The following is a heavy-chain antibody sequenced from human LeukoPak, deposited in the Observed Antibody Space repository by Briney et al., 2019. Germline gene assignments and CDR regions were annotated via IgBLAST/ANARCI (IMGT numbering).Heavy chain of an antibody. D-gene: IGHD3-3*01. V-gene: IGHV4-61*02. CDR3: ARGLEWSGVSFDY. CDR1: GGSIGSGSYY. CDR2: IDTSGST. J-gene: IGHJ4*02. Sequence: SQTLSLTCTVSGGSIGSGSYYWSWIRQPAGKGLEWIGRIDTSGSTNYNPSLKSRVTISVDTSKNQFSLKLSSVTAADTAVYYCARGLEWSGVSFDYWGQGTLVTVSS.